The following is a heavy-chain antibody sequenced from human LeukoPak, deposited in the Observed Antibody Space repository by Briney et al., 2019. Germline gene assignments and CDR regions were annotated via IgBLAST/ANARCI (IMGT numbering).Heavy chain of an antibody. Sequence: GASVKVSCKASGYTFTSYGISWVRQAPGQGLEWMGWISAYNGNTNYAQKLQGRVTMTTDTSTSTAYMELRSLRSDDTAVYYCARGAGRITMIVVVDGAFDIWGQGTMVTVSS. J-gene: IGHJ3*02. CDR2: ISAYNGNT. CDR1: GYTFTSYG. V-gene: IGHV1-18*01. D-gene: IGHD3-22*01. CDR3: ARGAGRITMIVVVDGAFDI.